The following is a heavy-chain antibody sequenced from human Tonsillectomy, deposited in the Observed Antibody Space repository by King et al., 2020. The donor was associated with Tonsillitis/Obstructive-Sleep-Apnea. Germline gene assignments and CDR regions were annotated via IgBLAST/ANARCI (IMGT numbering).Heavy chain of an antibody. J-gene: IGHJ4*02. CDR2: ICDSGGST. V-gene: IGHV3-23*04. CDR3: AKRGLTYFDY. CDR1: GLTFSSYP. Sequence: VQLVESGGGLVQPGGALRLSCAVSGLTFSSYPMTLVRQAPGKGLEGVSNICDSGGSTLYADSVKGRFTISRDNSKNTLYLQMNSLRAEDTAVYYCAKRGLTYFDYWGQGTLVTVSS.